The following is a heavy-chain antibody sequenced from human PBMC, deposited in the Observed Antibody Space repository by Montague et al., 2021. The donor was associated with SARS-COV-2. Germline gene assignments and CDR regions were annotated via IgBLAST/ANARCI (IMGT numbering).Heavy chain of an antibody. CDR1: GDSIRNSYYS. D-gene: IGHD2-15*01. Sequence: SETLSLTCTVSGDSIRNSYYSWGWVRQPPGKGLEWIGNIYNGGTTFYNPSLKSRVTMFIDTSKNQFSLKLSSVTAADTAVYYCATRTRYPQNDFGFWGQGTLVTVSS. CDR2: IYNGGTT. CDR3: ATRTRYPQNDFGF. V-gene: IGHV4-39*01. J-gene: IGHJ4*02.